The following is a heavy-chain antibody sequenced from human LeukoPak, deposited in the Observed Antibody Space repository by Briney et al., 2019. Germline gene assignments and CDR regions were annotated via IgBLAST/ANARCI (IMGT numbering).Heavy chain of an antibody. CDR1: GFTFSSYA. J-gene: IGHJ4*02. Sequence: GGSLRLSCAASGFTFSSYAMSWVRQAPGKGLAWVSRIKSDGSSTSYADSVKGRFTISRDNAKNTQYLQMDSLRAEDTAVYYCVRGGYDSSGVTLDYWGQGTQVTVSS. CDR2: IKSDGSST. V-gene: IGHV3-74*01. D-gene: IGHD3-22*01. CDR3: VRGGYDSSGVTLDY.